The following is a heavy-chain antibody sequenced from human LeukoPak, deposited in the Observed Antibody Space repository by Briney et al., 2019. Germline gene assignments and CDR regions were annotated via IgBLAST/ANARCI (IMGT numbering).Heavy chain of an antibody. CDR2: IWYDGSNK. CDR3: ARDFDSRGYSPSF. CDR1: GFTFSSYG. D-gene: IGHD3-22*01. V-gene: IGHV3-33*01. Sequence: PGRSLRLSCAASGFTFSSYGMHWVRQAPGKGLEWVAVIWYDGSNKYYADSVKGRFTISRDNSKNTVYLQMNSLRADDTAVYYCARDFDSRGYSPSFWGQGTLVTVSS. J-gene: IGHJ4*02.